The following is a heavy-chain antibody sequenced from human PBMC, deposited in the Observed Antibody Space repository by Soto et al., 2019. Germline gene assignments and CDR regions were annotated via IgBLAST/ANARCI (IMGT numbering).Heavy chain of an antibody. CDR1: GFTFTNYA. Sequence: EVQLLESGGGLVQPGGSLRLSCAASGFTFTNYAMNWVRQAPGKGLEWVSGISGSGDSTYYADSVKGRFTISRDNSKNTLYLQMNGLRAEDTAVYYCAKTYGSGSYYYYYGMDVWGQGTTVTVSS. CDR3: AKTYGSGSYYYYYGMDV. J-gene: IGHJ6*02. V-gene: IGHV3-23*01. D-gene: IGHD3-10*01. CDR2: ISGSGDST.